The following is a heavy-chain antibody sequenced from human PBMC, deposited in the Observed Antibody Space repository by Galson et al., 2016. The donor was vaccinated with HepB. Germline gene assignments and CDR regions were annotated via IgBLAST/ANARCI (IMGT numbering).Heavy chain of an antibody. CDR2: INPDIDNT. J-gene: IGHJ4*02. Sequence: SVKVSCKASGYTFTSYYMHWVRQAPGQGLEWMGIINPDIDNTNYAQKFQGRVAMTRDTSTSTVYMRLSSPRSEDTAVYYCARQSSGWYGRSLDYWGQGTLVTVSS. CDR1: GYTFTSYY. CDR3: ARQSSGWYGRSLDY. V-gene: IGHV1-46*01. D-gene: IGHD6-19*01.